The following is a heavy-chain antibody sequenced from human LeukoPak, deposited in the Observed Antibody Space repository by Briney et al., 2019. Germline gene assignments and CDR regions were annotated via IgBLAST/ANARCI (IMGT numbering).Heavy chain of an antibody. Sequence: GGSLRLSCAASGFTVSSNYMSWVRQAPGKGLEWVSVIYSGGSTYYADSVKGRFTISRDNSKNTLYLQMNSLRAEDTALYYCARVRGIVGAPDAFDIWSQGTMVTVSS. CDR2: IYSGGST. CDR1: GFTVSSNY. CDR3: ARVRGIVGAPDAFDI. J-gene: IGHJ3*02. V-gene: IGHV3-66*01. D-gene: IGHD1-26*01.